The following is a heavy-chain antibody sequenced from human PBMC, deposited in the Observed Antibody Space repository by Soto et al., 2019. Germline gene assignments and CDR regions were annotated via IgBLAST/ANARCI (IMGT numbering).Heavy chain of an antibody. Sequence: SETLSLTCTVSGGSISSYYWSWIRQPPGKGLEWIGYIYYSGSTNYNPSLKSRVTISVDTSKNQFSLKLSSVTAADMAVYYCARLRGATTVTRDAFDIWGQGTMVTVSS. CDR3: ARLRGATTVTRDAFDI. D-gene: IGHD4-17*01. J-gene: IGHJ3*02. CDR2: IYYSGST. CDR1: GGSISSYY. V-gene: IGHV4-59*01.